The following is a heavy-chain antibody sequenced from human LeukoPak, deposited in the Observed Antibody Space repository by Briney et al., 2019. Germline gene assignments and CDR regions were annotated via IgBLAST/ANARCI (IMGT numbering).Heavy chain of an antibody. V-gene: IGHV4-31*11. CDR2: IYYGGST. D-gene: IGHD6-13*01. CDR1: GGSISSGGYY. Sequence: SGTLSLTCGVSGGSISSGGYYWSWIRQHPGKGLEWIGYIYYGGSTYYNPSLKSRVTISVDTSKNQFSLKLSSVTAADTAVYYCARVVAAAGTSSYFDYWGQGTLVTVSS. CDR3: ARVVAAAGTSSYFDY. J-gene: IGHJ4*02.